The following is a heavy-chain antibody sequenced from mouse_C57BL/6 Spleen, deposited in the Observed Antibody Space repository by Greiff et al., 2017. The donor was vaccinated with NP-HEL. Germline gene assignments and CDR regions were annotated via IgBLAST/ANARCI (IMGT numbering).Heavy chain of an antibody. D-gene: IGHD2-2*01. J-gene: IGHJ3*01. Sequence: VQLQQSGAELVKPGASVKLSCKASGYTFTSYWMHWVKQRPGQGLEWIGMIHPNSGSTNYNEKFKSKATLTVDKSSSTAYMQLSSLTSEDSEVYECARDYGYDGFAYWGQGTLVTVSA. CDR1: GYTFTSYW. CDR2: IHPNSGST. V-gene: IGHV1-64*01. CDR3: ARDYGYDGFAY.